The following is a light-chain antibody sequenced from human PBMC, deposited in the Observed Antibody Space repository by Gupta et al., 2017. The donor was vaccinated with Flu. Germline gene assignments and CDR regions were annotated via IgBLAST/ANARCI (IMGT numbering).Light chain of an antibody. Sequence: SELTQVPAVSVALGLTVRITCHGHRLSYSYASWYQQKPEQAPVLVIYAKNVRRPGSPDRFCGSSSGNTAAVAITGAQAEDEDDYYCNSRYSTDNHQGVFGGGTKLTVL. CDR1: RLSYSY. V-gene: IGLV3-19*01. CDR2: AKN. CDR3: NSRYSTDNHQGV. J-gene: IGLJ3*02.